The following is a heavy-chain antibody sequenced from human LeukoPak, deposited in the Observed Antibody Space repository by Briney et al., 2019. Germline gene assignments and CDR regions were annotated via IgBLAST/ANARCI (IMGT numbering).Heavy chain of an antibody. D-gene: IGHD2-15*01. V-gene: IGHV3-7*01. CDR1: GFTFSSYW. CDR2: IKQDGSEK. J-gene: IGHJ4*02. CDR3: ARAPKYCSGGSCYLSY. Sequence: GGSLRLSCAASGFTFSSYWMSWVRQAPGKGLEWVANIKQDGSEKYYVDPVKGRFTISRDNAKNSLYLQMNSLRAEDTAVYYCARAPKYCSGGSCYLSYWGQGTLVTVSS.